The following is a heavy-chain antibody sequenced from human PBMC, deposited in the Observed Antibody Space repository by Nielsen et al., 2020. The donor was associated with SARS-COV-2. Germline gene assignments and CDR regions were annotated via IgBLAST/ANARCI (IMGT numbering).Heavy chain of an antibody. J-gene: IGHJ4*02. CDR2: IIPIFGTA. CDR1: GYTFTSYY. CDR3: AREGNYDSSGYYPDY. V-gene: IGHV1-69*06. D-gene: IGHD3-22*01. Sequence: SVKVSCKASGYTFTSYYMHWVRQAPGQGLEWMGGIIPIFGTANYAQKFQGRVTITADKSTSTAYMELSSLRSEDTAVYYCAREGNYDSSGYYPDYWGQGTLVTVSS.